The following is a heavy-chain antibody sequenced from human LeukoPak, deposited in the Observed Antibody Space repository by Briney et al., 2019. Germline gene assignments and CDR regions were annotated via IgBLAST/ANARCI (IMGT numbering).Heavy chain of an antibody. CDR3: ARGQRVIRAIDY. D-gene: IGHD3-22*01. V-gene: IGHV4-34*01. Sequence: PSETLSLTCAVYGGSFSGYYWSWIRQPPGKGLEWIGEINHSGSTNYNPSLKGRVTISVDTSKNQFSLKLSSVTAADTAVYYCARGQRVIRAIDYWGQGTLVTVSS. J-gene: IGHJ4*02. CDR2: INHSGST. CDR1: GGSFSGYY.